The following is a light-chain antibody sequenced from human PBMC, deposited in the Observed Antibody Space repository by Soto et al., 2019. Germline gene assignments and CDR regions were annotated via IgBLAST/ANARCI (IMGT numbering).Light chain of an antibody. CDR1: QSISTY. Sequence: DIQMTQSPSSLSASVGDRVTITCRASQSISTYLNWYQQKPGKAPKLLIYGTSNLQSGVPSRFSGSGSGTDFTLTISSLQPEDFATYYCQQSYTTPWTFGQGTKGEIK. CDR3: QQSYTTPWT. V-gene: IGKV1-39*01. CDR2: GTS. J-gene: IGKJ1*01.